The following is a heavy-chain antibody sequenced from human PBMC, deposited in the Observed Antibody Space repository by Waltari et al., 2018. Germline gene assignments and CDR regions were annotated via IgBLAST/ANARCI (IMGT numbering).Heavy chain of an antibody. Sequence: QVQLVQSGAEVKKPGSSVKVSCKASVGTFSSYAIRWVRQAPGQGLEWMGGIIPIMGTANYAQKFQGRVTITADETTSTDYMEQSRLRSEDTAVYYCARQVWEGKYFDLGGRGTLVTVSS. CDR3: ARQVWEGKYFDL. J-gene: IGHJ2*01. CDR2: IIPIMGTA. D-gene: IGHD1-26*01. CDR1: VGTFSSYA. V-gene: IGHV1-69*01.